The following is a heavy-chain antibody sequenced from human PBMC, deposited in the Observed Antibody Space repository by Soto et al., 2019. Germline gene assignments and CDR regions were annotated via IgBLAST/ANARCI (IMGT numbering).Heavy chain of an antibody. CDR1: GGTFSSYC. V-gene: IGHV1-69*04. CDR2: IIPILGIA. D-gene: IGHD5-18*01. Sequence: QVQLVQSGAEVKKPGASVKVSCKASGGTFSSYCISWVRQAPGQGLEWMGRIIPILGIANYAPKFQHRVTITADKSTSTAYMELSSLRSEDTAVYYCARESEDTGIVKGYSYYYMDVWGKGTTVTVSS. CDR3: ARESEDTGIVKGYSYYYMDV. J-gene: IGHJ6*03.